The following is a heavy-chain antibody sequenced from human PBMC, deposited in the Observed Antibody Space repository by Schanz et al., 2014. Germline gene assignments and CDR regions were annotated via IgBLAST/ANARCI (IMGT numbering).Heavy chain of an antibody. CDR3: AREPLSGYNWFDP. J-gene: IGHJ5*02. CDR2: IYTSGST. CDR1: GGSISSGVHY. V-gene: IGHV4-61*02. D-gene: IGHD6-25*01. Sequence: QVLLQESGPVLVKPSETLSLTCTVSGGSISSGVHYWSWVRQPAGRGLEWIGRIYTSGSTNYNPSLKSRVTISRDTSKNQFSLKLSSVTAADTAVYYCAREPLSGYNWFDPWGQGSLVTDSS.